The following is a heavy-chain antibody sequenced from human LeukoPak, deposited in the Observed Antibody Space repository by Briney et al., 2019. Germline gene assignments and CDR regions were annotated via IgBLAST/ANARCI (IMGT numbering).Heavy chain of an antibody. CDR2: IYASGST. CDR1: GGSISSGNYY. J-gene: IGHJ4*02. D-gene: IGHD4-17*01. V-gene: IGHV4-61*02. CDR3: ARDSYGDYFD. Sequence: SETLSLTCTVSGGSISSGNYYWNWIRQSAGKGLEWIGRIYASGSTNYNPSLKSRVTISVDTSKNHFSLKLSSVTAADTAVYFCARDSYGDYFDWGQGTLVTVSS.